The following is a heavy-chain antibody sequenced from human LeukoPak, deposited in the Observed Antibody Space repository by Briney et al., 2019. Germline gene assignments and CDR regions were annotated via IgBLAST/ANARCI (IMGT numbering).Heavy chain of an antibody. CDR1: GGSFSGYY. CDR3: ARVLLWFGDVFDY. Sequence: PSETLSLTCAVYGGSFSGYYWSWTRQPPGKGLEWIGEINHSGSTNYNPSLKSRVTISVDTSKNQFSLKLSSVTAADTAVYYCARVLLWFGDVFDYWGQGTLVTVSS. J-gene: IGHJ4*02. V-gene: IGHV4-34*01. D-gene: IGHD3-10*01. CDR2: INHSGST.